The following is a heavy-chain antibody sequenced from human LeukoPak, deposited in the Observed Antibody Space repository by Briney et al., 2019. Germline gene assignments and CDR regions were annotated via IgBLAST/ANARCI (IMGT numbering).Heavy chain of an antibody. J-gene: IGHJ4*02. CDR1: GYTFTSYG. V-gene: IGHV1-18*01. CDR2: ISAYNGNT. Sequence: ASVKVSCKASGYTFTSYGISWVRQAPGQGLEWMGWISAYNGNTNYAQKFQGRVTMTEDTSTDTAYMELSSLRSEDTAVYYCATVGSGYDRYYFDYWGQGTLVTVSS. CDR3: ATVGSGYDRYYFDY. D-gene: IGHD5-12*01.